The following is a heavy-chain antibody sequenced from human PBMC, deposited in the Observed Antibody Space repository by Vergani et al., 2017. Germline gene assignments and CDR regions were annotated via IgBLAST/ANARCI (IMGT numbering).Heavy chain of an antibody. CDR1: GGSISSYY. V-gene: IGHV4-59*01. CDR3: ARAPLEWLSPSD. CDR2: IYYSGST. D-gene: IGHD6-19*01. J-gene: IGHJ4*02. Sequence: QVQLQESGPGLVKPSETLSLTCTVSGGSISSYYWSWIRQPPGKGLEWIGYIYYSGSTNYNPSLKSRVTISVDTSKNQFSLKLSSVTAADTAVYYCARAPLEWLSPSDWSQGTLVTVSS.